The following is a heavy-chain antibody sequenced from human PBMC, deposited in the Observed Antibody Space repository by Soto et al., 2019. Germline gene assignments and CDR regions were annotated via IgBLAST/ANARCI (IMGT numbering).Heavy chain of an antibody. Sequence: GGSLRLSCAASGFTFSSYSMNWVRQAPGKGLEWVSSISSSSSYIYYADSVKGRFTISRDNAKNSLYLQMNSLRAEDTAVYYCARDLITMVRGVRPYYYGMDVWGQGTTVTVSS. V-gene: IGHV3-21*01. CDR2: ISSSSSYI. CDR3: ARDLITMVRGVRPYYYGMDV. D-gene: IGHD3-10*01. J-gene: IGHJ6*02. CDR1: GFTFSSYS.